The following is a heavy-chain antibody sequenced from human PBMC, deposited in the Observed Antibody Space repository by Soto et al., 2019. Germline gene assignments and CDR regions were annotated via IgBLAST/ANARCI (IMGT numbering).Heavy chain of an antibody. CDR1: GGTFSSYA. J-gene: IGHJ4*02. CDR2: IIPIFGTA. D-gene: IGHD6-13*01. CDR3: AREILPDSSSWYGTPQD. Sequence: QVQLVQSGAEVKKPGSSVKVSCKASGGTFSSYAISWVRQAPGQGLEWMGGIIPIFGTANYAQKFQGIVMITADESTSTAYMELSSLRSEDTAVYYCAREILPDSSSWYGTPQDWGQVTLVTVSS. V-gene: IGHV1-69*01.